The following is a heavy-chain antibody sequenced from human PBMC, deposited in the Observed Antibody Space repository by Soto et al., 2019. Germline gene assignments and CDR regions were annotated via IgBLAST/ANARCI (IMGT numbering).Heavy chain of an antibody. J-gene: IGHJ4*02. V-gene: IGHV4-30-4*08. D-gene: IGHD2-15*01. CDR2: IYYSGST. Sequence: VPSSNGDCRRSRKQTPPGKGLEWIGYIYYSGSTYYNPSLKSRVTISVDTSKNQFSLKLSSVTAADTAVYYCPGAGGTLGSMSYSAYWGQGT. CDR3: PGAGGTLGSMSYSAY. CDR1: VPSSNGDCR.